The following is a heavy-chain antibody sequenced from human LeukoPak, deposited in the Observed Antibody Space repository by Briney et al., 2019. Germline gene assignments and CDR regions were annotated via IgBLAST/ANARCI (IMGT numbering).Heavy chain of an antibody. CDR3: ARAQQWLVFCDY. CDR1: GYTFTSYG. Sequence: ASVKASCKASGYTFTSYGISWVRQAPGQGLEWMGWISAYNGNTNYAQKLQGRVTMTTDTSTSTAYMEPRSLRSDDTAVYYCARAQQWLVFCDYWGQGTLVTVSS. V-gene: IGHV1-18*01. D-gene: IGHD6-19*01. CDR2: ISAYNGNT. J-gene: IGHJ4*02.